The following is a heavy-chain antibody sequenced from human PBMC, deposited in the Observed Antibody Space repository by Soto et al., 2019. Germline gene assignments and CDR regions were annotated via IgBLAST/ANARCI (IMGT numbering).Heavy chain of an antibody. Sequence: QITWKESGPTLVKPTQTLTLTCTFSGFSLNTYGMAVGWIRQSPGKALEWLALAYWDDDKHYSPSLQSRLTITKYTSKNQVVLTMNNMDPVDTGTYYCAHRRTVDGVWYTFDYWGQGTLVTVSS. J-gene: IGHJ4*02. V-gene: IGHV2-5*02. CDR3: AHRRTVDGVWYTFDY. D-gene: IGHD2-8*01. CDR2: AYWDDDK. CDR1: GFSLNTYGMA.